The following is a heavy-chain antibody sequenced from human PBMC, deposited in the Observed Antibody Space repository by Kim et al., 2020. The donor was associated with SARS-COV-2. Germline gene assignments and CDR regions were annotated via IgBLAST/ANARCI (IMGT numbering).Heavy chain of an antibody. V-gene: IGHV3-49*02. J-gene: IGHJ6*02. CDR3: TRTGSDPYYYYGMDV. Sequence: ASVKGRFTISRDDSKSIAYLQMNSLKTEDTAVYYCTRTGSDPYYYYGMDVWGQGTTVTVSS.